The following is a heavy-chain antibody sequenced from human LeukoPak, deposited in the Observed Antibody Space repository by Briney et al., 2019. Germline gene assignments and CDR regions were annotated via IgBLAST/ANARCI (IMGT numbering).Heavy chain of an antibody. CDR1: GFTFSSYS. CDR2: ISSSSSYI. J-gene: IGHJ1*01. Sequence: GGSLRLSCAASGFTFSSYSMNWVRQAPGKGLEWVSSISSSSSYIYYADSVKGRFTISRDNAKNSLYLQMNSLRAEDTAVYYCARVLWGGSDAEYFQHWGQGTLVTVSS. CDR3: ARVLWGGSDAEYFQH. D-gene: IGHD3-16*01. V-gene: IGHV3-21*01.